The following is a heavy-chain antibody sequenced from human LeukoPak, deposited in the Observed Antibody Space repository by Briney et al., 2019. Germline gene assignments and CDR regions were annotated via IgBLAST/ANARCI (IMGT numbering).Heavy chain of an antibody. J-gene: IGHJ4*02. CDR2: ISNNGITT. Sequence: GGSLRLSCAASGFTFSSYAMSWVRQAPGKGPVWVSRISNNGITTTDADSVRGRFTISRDRSKNTLYLQMNSLRAEDTAVYYCAKKGATTGDFDYWGQGTLVTVSS. CDR3: AKKGATTGDFDY. V-gene: IGHV3-23*01. CDR1: GFTFSSYA. D-gene: IGHD1-26*01.